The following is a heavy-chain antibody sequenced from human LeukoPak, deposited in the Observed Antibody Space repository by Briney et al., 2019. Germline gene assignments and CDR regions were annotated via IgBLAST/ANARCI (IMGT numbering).Heavy chain of an antibody. J-gene: IGHJ4*02. CDR2: IYYSGSI. V-gene: IGHV4-59*01. CDR3: ARENPSGYYNRPIDY. Sequence: NSSETLSLICTVSGASISSYYWSWIRQPPGKGLEWIGGIYYSGSIKYNPSLKSRVTMSVDTSKNQFSLKLSSVTAADTAIYYCARENPSGYYNRPIDYWGQGTLVTVSS. D-gene: IGHD3-22*01. CDR1: GASISSYY.